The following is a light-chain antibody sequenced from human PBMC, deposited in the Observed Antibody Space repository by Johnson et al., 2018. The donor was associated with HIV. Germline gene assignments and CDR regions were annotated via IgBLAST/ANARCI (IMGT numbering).Light chain of an antibody. Sequence: QSVLTQPPSVSAAPGQKVTISCSGSSSNIGNNYVSWYRHFPGTAPKLLIYENNKRPSGIPDRFFGSKSGTSATLDITGLQTGDEGDYYCVAWDSSLNAYVFGTGTKVTVL. CDR1: SSNIGNNY. CDR3: VAWDSSLNAYV. V-gene: IGLV1-51*02. J-gene: IGLJ1*01. CDR2: ENN.